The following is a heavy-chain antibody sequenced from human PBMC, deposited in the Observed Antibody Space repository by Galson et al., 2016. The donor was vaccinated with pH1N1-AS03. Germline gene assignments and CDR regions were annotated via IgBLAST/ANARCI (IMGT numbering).Heavy chain of an antibody. Sequence: SETLSLTCTVSGGSISSTNYYWGWIRQPPGKGLEWIGSMYYSGNTYYNPSLKSRVTISVDRSKNQLSLKVTSLSAADTAVYYCATLVKIVGPTDHFDCWGQGTLVTVSS. CDR1: GGSISSTNYY. V-gene: IGHV4-39*07. D-gene: IGHD1-26*01. CDR2: MYYSGNT. J-gene: IGHJ4*02. CDR3: ATLVKIVGPTDHFDC.